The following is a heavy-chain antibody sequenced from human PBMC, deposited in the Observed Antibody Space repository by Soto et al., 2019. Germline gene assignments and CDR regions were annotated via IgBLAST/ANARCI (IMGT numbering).Heavy chain of an antibody. Sequence: QVTLKESGPVLVKPTETLTLTCTVSGFSLSNARVGVSWIRQPPGKALEWLADMFSNGEKSYNTSLKTRLTRSRDTSRVVLNMTNMDPADTATYYCARIRVELRSYYSYGMDVWGQGTTVTVSS. CDR2: MFSNGEK. J-gene: IGHJ6*02. CDR1: GFSLSNARVG. V-gene: IGHV2-26*01. D-gene: IGHD1-7*01. CDR3: ARIRVELRSYYSYGMDV.